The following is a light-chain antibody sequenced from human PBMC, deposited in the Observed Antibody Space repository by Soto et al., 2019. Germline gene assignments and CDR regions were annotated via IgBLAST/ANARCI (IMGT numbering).Light chain of an antibody. CDR1: QTINSN. CDR3: QQYNNWPSFT. CDR2: GAS. Sequence: EIVMTQSPAILYVSPGERVTLSCRASQTINSNLAWYQHKPGQAPRLVIYGASTRAAGIPARFSGSGSGTDFTLTVSSLQSEDFAVYYCQQYNNWPSFTFGLGTRLEIK. V-gene: IGKV3D-15*01. J-gene: IGKJ5*01.